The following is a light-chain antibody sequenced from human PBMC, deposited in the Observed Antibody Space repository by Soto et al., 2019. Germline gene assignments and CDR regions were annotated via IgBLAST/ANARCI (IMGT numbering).Light chain of an antibody. V-gene: IGKV3-11*01. Sequence: DIVLPMYPAPLSLSPGERSTLSCMGSQSVSSYLAWYQQKPGQAPRLLIYGASTRATGIPARFIGSGSGTEFTLTISSLEADDFAVNYCQQYNNWPPKHTFGQGRLLEI. CDR1: QSVSSY. CDR2: GAS. CDR3: QQYNNWPPKHT. J-gene: IGKJ5*01.